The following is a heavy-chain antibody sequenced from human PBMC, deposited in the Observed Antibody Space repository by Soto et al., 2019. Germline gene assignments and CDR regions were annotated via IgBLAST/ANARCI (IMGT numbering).Heavy chain of an antibody. CDR3: ARAKGRDIVVVVAAKGAFDI. Sequence: QVQLQESGPGLVKPSQTLSLTCTVSGGSISSGGYYWSWIRQHPGKGLEWIGYIYYSGSTYYNPSLKSRVTRSVDTSKNQFSLKLSSVTAADTAVYYCARAKGRDIVVVVAAKGAFDIWGQGTMVTVSS. V-gene: IGHV4-31*03. J-gene: IGHJ3*02. CDR1: GGSISSGGYY. CDR2: IYYSGST. D-gene: IGHD2-15*01.